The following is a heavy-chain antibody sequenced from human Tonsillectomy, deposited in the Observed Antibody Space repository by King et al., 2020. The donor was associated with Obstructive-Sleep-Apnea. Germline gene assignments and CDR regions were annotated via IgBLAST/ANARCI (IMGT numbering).Heavy chain of an antibody. D-gene: IGHD3-16*01. CDR1: GGSISSSNW. Sequence: VQLQESGPGLVKPSGTLSLTCAVSGGSISSSNWWGWVRQPPGKGLEWIGEIYHSKSTNYNPSLKSRVTLSVDKSKNPSSLKLNSVTAADAAVYYCASRLRLGVFDYWGQGTLVTVSS. CDR2: IYHSKST. V-gene: IGHV4-4*02. CDR3: ASRLRLGVFDY. J-gene: IGHJ4*02.